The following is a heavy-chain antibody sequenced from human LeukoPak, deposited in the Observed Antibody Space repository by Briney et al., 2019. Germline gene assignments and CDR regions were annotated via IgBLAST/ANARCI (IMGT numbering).Heavy chain of an antibody. V-gene: IGHV1-2*02. J-gene: IGHJ4*02. CDR2: INPNSGGT. CDR1: GDTFTGYY. D-gene: IGHD5-12*01. CDR3: ARESYGYSGYVGFDY. Sequence: ASVKVSCKASGDTFTGYYMHWVRQAPGQGLEWMGWINPNSGGTNYAQKFQGRVTMTRDTSISTAYMELSRLRSDDTAVYYCARESYGYSGYVGFDYWGQGTLVTVSS.